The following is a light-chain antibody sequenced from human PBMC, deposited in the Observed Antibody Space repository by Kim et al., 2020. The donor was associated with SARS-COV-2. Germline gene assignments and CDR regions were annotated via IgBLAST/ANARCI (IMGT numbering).Light chain of an antibody. V-gene: IGLV3-19*01. CDR2: GRN. CDR3: QSRDSGGNVL. CDR1: SLRSYY. J-gene: IGLJ2*01. Sequence: SSELTQDPAVSVALGQTVRITCQGDSLRSYYATWYQQRPRQAPVLVIYGRNNRPSGIPDRFSGSSSGNTAYLTISGAQAEDEADFYCQSRDSGGNVLFGG.